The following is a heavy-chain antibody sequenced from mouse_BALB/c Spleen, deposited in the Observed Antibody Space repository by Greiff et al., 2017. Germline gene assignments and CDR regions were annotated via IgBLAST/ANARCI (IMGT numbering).Heavy chain of an antibody. CDR1: GYTFTSYW. D-gene: IGHD3-1*01. J-gene: IGHJ2*01. Sequence: QVQLQQPGAELVKPGASVKMSCKASGYTFTSYWMHWVKQRPGQGLEWIGVIDPSDSYTSYNQKFKGKATLTVDTSSSTAYMQLSSLTSEDSAVYYCTRSKRGLPYFDYWGQGTTLTVSS. V-gene: IGHV1S127*01. CDR3: TRSKRGLPYFDY. CDR2: IDPSDSYT.